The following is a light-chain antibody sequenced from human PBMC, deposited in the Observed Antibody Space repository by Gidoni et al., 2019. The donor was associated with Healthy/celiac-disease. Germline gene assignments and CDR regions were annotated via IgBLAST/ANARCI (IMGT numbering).Light chain of an antibody. CDR3: QQSDSTPGT. Sequence: DIQMTQSPSSLSASVGDRVTITCRASQSISTYLNWYQQKPGKAPKLLIYAASSLQSGVPSRFSGSGSGTDFTLTISSLQPEDFATYYCQQSDSTPGTFGQGTGVEIK. J-gene: IGKJ1*01. CDR1: QSISTY. V-gene: IGKV1-39*01. CDR2: AAS.